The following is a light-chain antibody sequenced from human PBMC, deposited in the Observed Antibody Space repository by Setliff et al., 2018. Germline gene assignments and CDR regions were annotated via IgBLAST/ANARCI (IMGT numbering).Light chain of an antibody. J-gene: IGLJ1*01. CDR2: DVS. CDR3: SSYTSSSTYV. CDR1: SSDVRGYNY. Sequence: SVLTQPASVSGSPGQSITISCTGTSSDVRGYNYVSWYQQHPGKAPKLMIYDVSKRPSGVSNRFSGSKSGNTASLTISGLQAEDEADYYCSSYTSSSTYVFGTGTRSPS. V-gene: IGLV2-14*01.